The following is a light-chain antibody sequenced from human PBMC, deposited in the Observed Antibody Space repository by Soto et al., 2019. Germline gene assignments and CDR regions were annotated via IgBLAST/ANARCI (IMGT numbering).Light chain of an antibody. V-gene: IGLV1-40*01. CDR1: SSNIGAGYD. CDR2: GNS. CDR3: QSYDSSLSVWL. J-gene: IGLJ3*02. Sequence: QSVLTQPPSVSGVPGQRVTISCTGSSSNIGAGYDVHWYQQLPETAPKLLIYGNSNRPSGVPDRFSGSKSGTSASLAITGLQAEDEADYYCQSYDSSLSVWLFGGGTKLTVL.